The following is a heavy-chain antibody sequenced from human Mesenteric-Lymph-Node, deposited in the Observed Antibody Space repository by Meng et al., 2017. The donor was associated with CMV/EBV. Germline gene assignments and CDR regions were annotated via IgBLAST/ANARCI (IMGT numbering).Heavy chain of an antibody. CDR3: ARHQRWLKSEGGFNY. Sequence: QCVACRLTPSWTLSTTWPVVGGAFSGYYLRRIRQLPGKGLEWIGEINHSGSTNYNPSLKSRVTISVDTSKNQFSLKLSSVTAADTAVYYCARHQRWLKSEGGFNYWGQGTLVTVSS. D-gene: IGHD4-23*01. V-gene: IGHV4-34*01. CDR2: INHSGST. CDR1: GGAFSGYY. J-gene: IGHJ4*02.